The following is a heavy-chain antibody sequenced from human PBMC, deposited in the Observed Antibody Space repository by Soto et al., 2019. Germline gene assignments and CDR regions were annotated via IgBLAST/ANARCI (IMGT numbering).Heavy chain of an antibody. Sequence: PGGSLRLSCAASGFTFDDYTMHWVCQAPGEGLEWVSLISWDGYSTYYTDSVKGRFTISRDNSRNSLYLQMNSLRTEDTALYYCAKDIAYRGYGGFDPWGLGTLVTVSS. J-gene: IGHJ5*02. CDR1: GFTFDDYT. CDR3: AKDIAYRGYGGFDP. V-gene: IGHV3-43*01. CDR2: ISWDGYST. D-gene: IGHD5-12*01.